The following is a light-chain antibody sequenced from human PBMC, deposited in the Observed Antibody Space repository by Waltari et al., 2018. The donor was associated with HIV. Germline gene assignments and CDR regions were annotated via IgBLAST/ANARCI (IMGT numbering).Light chain of an antibody. CDR2: GAS. Sequence: ERVMTQSPTTLSVSPGERATLSCRASQSVDSDLAWYQQKPGQPPRLLISGASTRATGIPARFSCSGSGIEFTLTINSLQSEDFAIYYCQQYNNWPYTFGHGTRLYIK. CDR3: QQYNNWPYT. CDR1: QSVDSD. J-gene: IGKJ2*01. V-gene: IGKV3-15*01.